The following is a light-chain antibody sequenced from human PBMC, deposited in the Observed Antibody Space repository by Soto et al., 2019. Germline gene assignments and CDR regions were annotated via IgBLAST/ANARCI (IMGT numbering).Light chain of an antibody. CDR2: SAS. CDR3: QQSSSTPHT. Sequence: DIQMTQSPSSLSASLGDRVTITCRASQTINNYLHWYQQRPGEAPKLLIYSASNLQTGVPPRFSGSGSGTHFTLTISSLQPEDFATYYCQQSSSTPHTFGQWTKVDIK. V-gene: IGKV1-39*01. CDR1: QTINNY. J-gene: IGKJ2*01.